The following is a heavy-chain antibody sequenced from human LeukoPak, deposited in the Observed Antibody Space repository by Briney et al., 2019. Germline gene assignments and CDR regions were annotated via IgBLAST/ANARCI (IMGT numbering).Heavy chain of an antibody. CDR3: ARTTVTQGAEYFQH. CDR2: ISSSSSYI. CDR1: GFTFSSYS. D-gene: IGHD4-17*01. Sequence: GGSLRLSCAASGFTFSSYSMNWVRQAPGKGLEWVSSISSSSSYIYYADSVKGRFTISRDNAKNSLYLQMNSLRAEDTAVYYCARTTVTQGAEYFQHWGQGTLVTVS. V-gene: IGHV3-21*01. J-gene: IGHJ1*01.